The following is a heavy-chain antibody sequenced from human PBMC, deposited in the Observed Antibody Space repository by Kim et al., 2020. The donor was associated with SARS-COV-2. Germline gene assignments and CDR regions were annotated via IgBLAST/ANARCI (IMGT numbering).Heavy chain of an antibody. CDR3: ARTRAMDY. Sequence: GNPNYAQRLQGRVTLPTDTSTTTAYMELRSLTSDDTAVYYCARTRAMDYWGQGTLVTVS. J-gene: IGHJ4*02. V-gene: IGHV1-18*01. CDR2: GNP.